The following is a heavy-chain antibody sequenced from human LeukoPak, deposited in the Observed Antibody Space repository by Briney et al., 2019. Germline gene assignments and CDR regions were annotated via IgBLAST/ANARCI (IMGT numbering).Heavy chain of an antibody. V-gene: IGHV4-4*07. D-gene: IGHD1-26*01. CDR1: GGSISSYY. CDR2: FYSTGST. J-gene: IGHJ4*02. CDR3: ARDQYSGSLDY. Sequence: PSETLSLTCTVSGGSISSYYWTWIRQPAGKGLEWIGRFYSTGSTNYNPSLKSRVTMSVDTSKIQFSLKLSSVTAADTAVYYCARDQYSGSLDYWGQGTLVTVSS.